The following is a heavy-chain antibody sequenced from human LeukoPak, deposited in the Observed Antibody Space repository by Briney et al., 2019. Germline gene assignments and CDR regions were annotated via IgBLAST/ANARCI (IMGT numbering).Heavy chain of an antibody. CDR1: GYTFTSYY. Sequence: ASVKVSCKASGYTFTSYYMHWVRQAPGQGLEWMGIINPSGGSTSYAQKFQGRVTMTRDMSTSTVYMELSSLRSEDTAVYYCARSVTYYDFWSGPDSYYYHMDVWGKGTTVTVSS. D-gene: IGHD3-3*01. V-gene: IGHV1-46*01. CDR2: INPSGGST. J-gene: IGHJ6*03. CDR3: ARSVTYYDFWSGPDSYYYHMDV.